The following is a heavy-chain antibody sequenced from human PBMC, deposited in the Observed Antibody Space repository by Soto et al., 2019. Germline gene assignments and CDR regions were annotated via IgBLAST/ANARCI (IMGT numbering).Heavy chain of an antibody. CDR2: IIPIFATA. CDR3: TTYYYGMDV. V-gene: IGHV1-69*01. J-gene: IGHJ6*02. Sequence: QVQLVQSGAEVKKPGSSVKVSCKTSGGTFSSYDINWVRQAPGQGFEWMGGIIPIFATANYAQDFQGRVTITAAESPITASMELRIRRSEDTAVYYCTTYYYGMDVWGQVTTLTVS. CDR1: GGTFSSYD.